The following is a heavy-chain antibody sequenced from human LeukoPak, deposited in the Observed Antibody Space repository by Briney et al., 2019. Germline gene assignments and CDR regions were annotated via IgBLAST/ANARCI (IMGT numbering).Heavy chain of an antibody. J-gene: IGHJ4*02. V-gene: IGHV4-59*01. CDR3: ARDLGSYYGSGFDY. D-gene: IGHD3-10*01. CDR2: IYYSGST. Sequence: PSETLSPTCTVSGGSISSYYWSWIRQPPGKGLEWIGYIYYSGSTNYNPSLKSRVTIPVDTSKNQFSLKLSSVTAADTAVYYCARDLGSYYGSGFDYWGQGTLVTVSS. CDR1: GGSISSYY.